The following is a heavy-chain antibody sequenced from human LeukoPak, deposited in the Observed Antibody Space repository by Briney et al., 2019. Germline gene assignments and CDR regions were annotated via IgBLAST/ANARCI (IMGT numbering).Heavy chain of an antibody. J-gene: IGHJ4*02. Sequence: SETLSLTCTVSGGSISSSSYYWGWIRQPPGKGLEWIGSIYYSGNTYYNASLKSQVSISIDTSKNRFSLKLTSGTAADTAVYYCARQTGSGLFILPGGQGTLVTVSS. D-gene: IGHD3/OR15-3a*01. CDR1: GGSISSSSYY. CDR3: ARQTGSGLFILP. CDR2: IYYSGNT. V-gene: IGHV4-39*01.